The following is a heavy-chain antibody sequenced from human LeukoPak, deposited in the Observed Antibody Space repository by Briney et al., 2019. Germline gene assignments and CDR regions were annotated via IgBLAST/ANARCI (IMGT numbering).Heavy chain of an antibody. D-gene: IGHD3-10*01. CDR2: IFYSGST. Sequence: SETLSLTCTVSGGSMSSYYWSWIRQPPGKGLEWIGYIFYSGSTNYNPSLKSRVTISLDTSKNQFSLNLRSVTDADTAVYYCARRYFGTGSRWSRYYFDLWGQGPLVTVSS. V-gene: IGHV4-59*08. CDR1: GGSMSSYY. CDR3: ARRYFGTGSRWSRYYFDL. J-gene: IGHJ4*02.